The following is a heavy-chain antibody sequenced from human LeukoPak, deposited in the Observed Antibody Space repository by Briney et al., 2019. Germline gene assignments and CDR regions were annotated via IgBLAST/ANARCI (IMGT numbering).Heavy chain of an antibody. CDR1: GGSISSYY. Sequence: PSETVSLTCTVSGGSISSYYWSWIRQPAGKGLEWIGRIYTSGSTNYNPSLKSRVTMSVDTSKNQFSLKLSSVTAADTAVYYCARDVSRVVVGSFDPWGQGTLVTVSS. D-gene: IGHD2-2*01. CDR3: ARDVSRVVVGSFDP. J-gene: IGHJ5*02. V-gene: IGHV4-4*07. CDR2: IYTSGST.